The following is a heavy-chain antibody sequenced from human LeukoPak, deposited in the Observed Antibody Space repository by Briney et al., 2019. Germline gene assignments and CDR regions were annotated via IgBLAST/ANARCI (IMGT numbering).Heavy chain of an antibody. D-gene: IGHD5-18*01. CDR1: GGPISSSSYY. CDR3: ARSYWGGYGLFYYYYYMDV. J-gene: IGHJ6*03. V-gene: IGHV4-39*07. CDR2: IYYSGST. Sequence: SETLSLTCTVSGGPISSSSYYWGWIRQPPGKGLEWIGNIYYSGSTYYNPSLKSRVTISVDTSKNQFSLKLSSVTAADTAVYYCARSYWGGYGLFYYYYYMDVWGKGTTVTVSS.